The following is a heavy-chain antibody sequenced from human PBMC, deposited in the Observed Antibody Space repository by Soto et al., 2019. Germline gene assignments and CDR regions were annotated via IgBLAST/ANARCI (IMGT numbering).Heavy chain of an antibody. CDR1: GFSLTNNGVG. CDR3: ARDFCSGGGCYVRFDP. CDR2: IYWDDDK. D-gene: IGHD2-15*01. V-gene: IGHV2-5*02. J-gene: IGHJ5*02. Sequence: QITLKESGPTLVKPTETLTLTCTFSGFSLTNNGVGVGWIRQPPGKALEWLALIYWDDDKRYSPSLKSRLTITKDTSKNQVVLTMTNMDPLDTATYYCARDFCSGGGCYVRFDPWGQGTLVTVSS.